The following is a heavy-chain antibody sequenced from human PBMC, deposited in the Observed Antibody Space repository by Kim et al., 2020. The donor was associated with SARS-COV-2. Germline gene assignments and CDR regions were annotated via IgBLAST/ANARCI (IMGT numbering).Heavy chain of an antibody. Sequence: GGSLRLPCAASGFTFSSYWMHWVRQAPGKGLVWVSHINSDGSSTTYADSVKGRFTISRDNAKNTLYLQMNSLRAEDTAMYYCARGRVNAFDIWGQGTMVTVSS. V-gene: IGHV3-74*01. CDR3: ARGRVNAFDI. J-gene: IGHJ3*02. D-gene: IGHD6-13*01. CDR1: GFTFSSYW. CDR2: INSDGSST.